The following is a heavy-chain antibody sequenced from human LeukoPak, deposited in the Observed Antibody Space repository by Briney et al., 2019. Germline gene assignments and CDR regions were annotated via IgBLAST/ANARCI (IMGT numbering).Heavy chain of an antibody. CDR2: INHSGST. Sequence: SQTLSLTCAVYGGSFSGYYWSWIRQPPGKELEWIGEINHSGSTNYNPSLKSRVTISVDTSKNQFSLKLSSVTAADTAVYYCASRRAGWFDPWGQGTLVTVSS. CDR1: GGSFSGYY. CDR3: ASRRAGWFDP. V-gene: IGHV4-34*01. J-gene: IGHJ5*02.